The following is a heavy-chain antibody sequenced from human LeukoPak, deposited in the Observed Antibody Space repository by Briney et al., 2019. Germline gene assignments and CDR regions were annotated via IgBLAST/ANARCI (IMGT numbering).Heavy chain of an antibody. J-gene: IGHJ4*02. CDR2: IYYSGST. V-gene: IGHV4-59*01. D-gene: IGHD3-22*01. CDR1: GGSISSYY. Sequence: KASETLSLTCTVSGGSISSYYWSWIRQPPGKGLEWIGYIYYSGSTNYNPSLKSRVTISVDTSKNQFSLKLSSVTAADTAVYYCASYYYDSSGYYLFDYWGQGTLVTVSS. CDR3: ASYYYDSSGYYLFDY.